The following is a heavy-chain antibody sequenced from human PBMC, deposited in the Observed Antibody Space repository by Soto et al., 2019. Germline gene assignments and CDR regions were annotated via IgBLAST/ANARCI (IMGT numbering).Heavy chain of an antibody. V-gene: IGHV4-59*01. D-gene: IGHD3-3*01. CDR2: IYYSGST. Sequence: SETLSLTCTVSGGSISSYYWSWIRQPPGKGLEWIGYIYYSGSTNYNPSLKSRVTISVDTSKNQFSLKLSSVTAADTAVYYCARDRGITIFGVVTMGVFDHWGQGTLVTVSS. J-gene: IGHJ4*02. CDR1: GGSISSYY. CDR3: ARDRGITIFGVVTMGVFDH.